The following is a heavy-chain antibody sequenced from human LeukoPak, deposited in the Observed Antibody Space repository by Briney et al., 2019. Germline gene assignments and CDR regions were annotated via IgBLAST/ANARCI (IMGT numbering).Heavy chain of an antibody. CDR1: GFTFSSYA. V-gene: IGHV4-4*07. CDR2: IYTSGST. Sequence: GSLRLSCAASGFTFSSYAMSWIRQPAGKGLEWIGRIYTSGSTNYNPSLKSRVTISVDTSKNQFSLKLSSVTAADTAVYYCARGLDYYDSSGFNWFDPWGQGTLVTVSS. D-gene: IGHD3-22*01. CDR3: ARGLDYYDSSGFNWFDP. J-gene: IGHJ5*02.